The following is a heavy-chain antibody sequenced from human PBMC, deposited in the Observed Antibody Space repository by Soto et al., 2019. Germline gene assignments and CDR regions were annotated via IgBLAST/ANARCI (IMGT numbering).Heavy chain of an antibody. Sequence: QVQLVESGGGVVQPGRSLRLSCAASGFTFSSYAMHWVRQAPGKGLEWVAVISYDGSNKYYADSVKGRFTSSRDNSKNTLYLQMNSLKAEDTAVYYCARAEYYDILTGYSDYWGQGTLVTVSS. CDR1: GFTFSSYA. D-gene: IGHD3-9*01. CDR2: ISYDGSNK. V-gene: IGHV3-30-3*01. CDR3: ARAEYYDILTGYSDY. J-gene: IGHJ4*02.